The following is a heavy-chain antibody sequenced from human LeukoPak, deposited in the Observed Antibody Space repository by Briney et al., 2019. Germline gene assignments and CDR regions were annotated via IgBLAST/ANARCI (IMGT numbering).Heavy chain of an antibody. CDR2: INHSGST. CDR1: GGSFSGYY. Sequence: SETLSLTCAVYGGSFSGYYWSWIRRPPGKGLEWIGEINHSGSTNYNPSLKSRVTISVDTSKNQFSLKLSSVTAADTAVYYCARGSGYYYDSSGYYSSRQNWFDPWGQGTLVTVSS. D-gene: IGHD3-22*01. CDR3: ARGSGYYYDSSGYYSSRQNWFDP. V-gene: IGHV4-34*01. J-gene: IGHJ5*02.